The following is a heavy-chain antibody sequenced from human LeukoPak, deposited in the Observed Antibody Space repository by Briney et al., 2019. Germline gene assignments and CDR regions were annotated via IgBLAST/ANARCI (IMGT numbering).Heavy chain of an antibody. CDR2: IYNGGST. D-gene: IGHD5-18*01. Sequence: GRSLRLSCAASGFTVSSNYMSWVRQAPGKGLEWVSVIYNGGSTYYADSVKGRFTISRDNSKNTLYLQMNSLRAEDTAVYYCARGGYTYGSGYYYGMDVWGQGTTVTVSS. CDR3: ARGGYTYGSGYYYGMDV. V-gene: IGHV3-53*01. CDR1: GFTVSSNY. J-gene: IGHJ6*02.